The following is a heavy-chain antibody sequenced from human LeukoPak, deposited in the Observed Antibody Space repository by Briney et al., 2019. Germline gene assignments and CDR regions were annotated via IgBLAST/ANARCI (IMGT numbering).Heavy chain of an antibody. CDR3: VREEGQQLELAYFQH. J-gene: IGHJ1*01. CDR1: GGTFSSYA. Sequence: GASVKVSCKASGGTFSSYAISWVRQAPGQGLAWMGGIIPIFGTPNYAQRFQGRVTITADESTSTAYMELSSLRSEDTAVYYCVREEGQQLELAYFQHWGQGTLVTVSS. D-gene: IGHD6-13*01. CDR2: IIPIFGTP. V-gene: IGHV1-69*13.